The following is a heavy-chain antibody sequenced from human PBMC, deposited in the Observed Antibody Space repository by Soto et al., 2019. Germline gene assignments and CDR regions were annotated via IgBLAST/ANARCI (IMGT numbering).Heavy chain of an antibody. V-gene: IGHV4-34*01. CDR2: IHPSGST. CDR1: GGSLSDYY. J-gene: IGHJ6*02. Sequence: SETLSLTCAVSGGSLSDYYWPWIRQSPGKGLEWIGEIHPSGSTNYNPSLRSRVTISVDTSKNQFSLKLTSLTAADTAVYYCARGRDEYKLGNVWGHGTTVTVSS. CDR3: ARGRDEYKLGNV. D-gene: IGHD1-1*01.